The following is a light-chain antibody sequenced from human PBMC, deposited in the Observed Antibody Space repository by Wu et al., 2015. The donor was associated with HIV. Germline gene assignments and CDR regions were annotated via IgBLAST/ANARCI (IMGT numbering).Light chain of an antibody. V-gene: IGKV3D-15*01. J-gene: IGKJ1*01. CDR3: QFYSITFRT. CDR2: DVS. CDR1: ESVSGD. Sequence: EIVMTQSPATLSVSPGQRATLSCRASESVSGDLSWYQQKPGQAPRLLIYDVSTRATGIPARFSGSRSGTEFTLTISSLQSEDFAVYYCQFYSITFRTFGQGTKVEF.